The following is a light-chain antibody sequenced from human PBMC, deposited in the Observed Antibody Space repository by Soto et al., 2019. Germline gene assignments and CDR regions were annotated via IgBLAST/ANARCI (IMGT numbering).Light chain of an antibody. CDR2: GAS. CDR3: QKYNNWPLT. J-gene: IGKJ4*01. Sequence: EIVMTQSPATLSVSPGERATLSCRASQSVSSNLAWYQQKPGQAPRLLIYGASTRATGIPARFSGSGSGTEFTLTISSLQSEDFAVYYCQKYNNWPLTCGGGNKGAIK. CDR1: QSVSSN. V-gene: IGKV3-15*01.